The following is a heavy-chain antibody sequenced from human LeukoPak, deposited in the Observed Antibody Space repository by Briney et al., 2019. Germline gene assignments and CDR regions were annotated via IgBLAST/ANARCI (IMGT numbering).Heavy chain of an antibody. V-gene: IGHV1-18*01. CDR2: ISAYNGNT. Sequence: ASVKVSCKASGYTFTSYGISWGRQAPGQGLEWMGWISAYNGNTNYAQKLQGRVTMTTDTSTSTAYMNLRSLRSDDTAVYYCAREVPYDSSNYYQPFDYWGQGTLVTVSS. D-gene: IGHD3-22*01. CDR1: GYTFTSYG. J-gene: IGHJ4*02. CDR3: AREVPYDSSNYYQPFDY.